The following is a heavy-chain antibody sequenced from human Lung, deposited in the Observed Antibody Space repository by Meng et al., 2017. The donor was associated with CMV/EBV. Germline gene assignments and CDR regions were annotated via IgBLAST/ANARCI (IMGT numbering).Heavy chain of an antibody. CDR1: GPTFSSYD. J-gene: IGHJ4*02. CDR3: AKYSAVGERLYYCDY. Sequence: GGSLRLSFAASGPTFSSYDMSWVRQAPGKGLEWVSSIGATAGGTYYADSVKGRFTISRDNAKNTLYLQMNSLRAEDTAVYYCAKYSAVGERLYYCDYWGQGTLVTDSS. V-gene: IGHV3-23*01. CDR2: IGATAGGT. D-gene: IGHD2-21*01.